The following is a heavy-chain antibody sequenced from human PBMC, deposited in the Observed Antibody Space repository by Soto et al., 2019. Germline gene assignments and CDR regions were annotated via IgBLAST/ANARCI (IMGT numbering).Heavy chain of an antibody. Sequence: EVQLVESGGGLIQPGGSLRLSCAASGFTVSSNYMSWVRQAPGKGLEWVSVIYSGGSTFYADSVKGRFTVSRDNSKNTLYLQMNSLRGEDTAIYYCAKAAGWHSDSVFWGQGTLVTVSS. J-gene: IGHJ4*02. V-gene: IGHV3-53*01. CDR1: GFTVSSNY. CDR2: IYSGGST. D-gene: IGHD1-26*01. CDR3: AKAAGWHSDSVF.